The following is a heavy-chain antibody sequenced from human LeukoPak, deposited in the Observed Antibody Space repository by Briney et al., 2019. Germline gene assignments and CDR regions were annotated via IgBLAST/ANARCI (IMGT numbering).Heavy chain of an antibody. V-gene: IGHV4-4*09. CDR2: IYTSGST. D-gene: IGHD3-10*01. Sequence: SETLSLTCTVSGGSISSYYWSWIRQPPGKGLEWIGYIYTSGSTNYNPSLKSRVTISVDTSKNQFSLKLSSVTAADTAVYYCARPSTMVRGVGYYYYMDVWGKGTTVTVSS. CDR1: GGSISSYY. CDR3: ARPSTMVRGVGYYYYMDV. J-gene: IGHJ6*03.